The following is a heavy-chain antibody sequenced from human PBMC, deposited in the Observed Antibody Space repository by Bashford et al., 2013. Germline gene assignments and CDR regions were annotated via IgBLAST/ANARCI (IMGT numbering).Heavy chain of an antibody. D-gene: IGHD3-22*01. J-gene: IGHJ4*01. Sequence: VRQAPGKGLEWVGLIKHQRQMVGQQTYAAPVKGRVTISRDDYKKALYLEMKNLKPEDTAVYYCTTDPFTMLVVHWGQGAPGHRLL. CDR3: TTDPFTMLVVH. CDR2: IKHQRQMVGQ. V-gene: IGHV3-15*01.